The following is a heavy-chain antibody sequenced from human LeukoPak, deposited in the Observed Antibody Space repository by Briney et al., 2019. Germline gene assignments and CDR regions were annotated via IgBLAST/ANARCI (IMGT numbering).Heavy chain of an antibody. CDR2: IRYDGSQK. J-gene: IGHJ4*02. D-gene: IGHD3-22*01. CDR3: VRPGAHSYDSSFYYSEY. CDR1: GFTFGSYW. Sequence: PGGSLRLSCAASGFTFGSYWMSWGRQAPGNGVEWVANIRYDGSQKFYADSVKGRFTISRDTAEMSLFLQMNSLRVEDTPIYYCVRPGAHSYDSSFYYSEYWGQGTLVTVSS. V-gene: IGHV3-7*01.